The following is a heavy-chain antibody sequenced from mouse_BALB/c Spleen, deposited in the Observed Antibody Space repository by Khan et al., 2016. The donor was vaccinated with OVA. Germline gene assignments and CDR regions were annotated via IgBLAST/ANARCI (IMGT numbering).Heavy chain of an antibody. V-gene: IGHV1-77*01. CDR1: GYTFTDYY. Sequence: QIQLVQSGAELARPGASVKLSCKASGYTFTDYYINWMRQRTGQGLEWIGEIYPGSDNTYYNEKFKGKATLTADKSSSTAYMQLSSLTSEDSAVYFCAREWAAGFPYGGQGTLVTVSA. CDR2: IYPGSDNT. J-gene: IGHJ3*01. CDR3: AREWAAGFPY.